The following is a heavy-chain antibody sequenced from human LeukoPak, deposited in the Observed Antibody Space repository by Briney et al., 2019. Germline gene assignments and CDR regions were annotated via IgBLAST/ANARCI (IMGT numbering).Heavy chain of an antibody. CDR1: GYTLTDLS. D-gene: IGHD3-10*01. Sequence: ASVKVSCKVSGYTLTDLSMHWVRQAPGKGLEWLGGFDPEDGETIYAQKFQGRVTLAEDTSTDTAYMELSSLRSEDTAAYYCATDIPRRVRGVVYSSLGMDVWGQGTTVTVSS. CDR3: ATDIPRRVRGVVYSSLGMDV. V-gene: IGHV1-24*01. CDR2: FDPEDGET. J-gene: IGHJ6*02.